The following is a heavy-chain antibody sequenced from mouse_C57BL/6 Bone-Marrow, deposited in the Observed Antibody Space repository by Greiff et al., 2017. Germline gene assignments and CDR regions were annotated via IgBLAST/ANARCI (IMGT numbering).Heavy chain of an antibody. CDR2: ISSGCDYI. Sequence: EVKLLESGEGLVKPGGSLKLSCAASGFTFSSYAMSWVRQTPEKRLEWVAYISSGCDYIYYADTVKGRFTISRDNARNTLYLQMSSLKSEDTAMYYCTRVGYYGSRRYFDVWGTGTTVTVSS. V-gene: IGHV5-9-1*02. J-gene: IGHJ1*03. CDR1: GFTFSSYA. CDR3: TRVGYYGSRRYFDV. D-gene: IGHD1-1*01.